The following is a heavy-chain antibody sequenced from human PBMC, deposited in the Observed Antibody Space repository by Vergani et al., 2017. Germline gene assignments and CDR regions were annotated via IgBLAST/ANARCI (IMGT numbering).Heavy chain of an antibody. CDR2: IYYSGST. CDR3: ARRCYYDSSGYSPFD. V-gene: IGHV4-61*01. CDR1: GGSVSSGRYY. D-gene: IGHD3-22*01. J-gene: IGHJ4*02. Sequence: QVQLQESGPGLVKPSETLSLTCTVSGGSVSSGRYYWSWIRQPPGKGLEWNGYIYYSGSTNYNPSLKSRVTISVDTSKNQLSLKLSSVTAADTAVYYCARRCYYDSSGYSPFDWGQGTLVTVSS.